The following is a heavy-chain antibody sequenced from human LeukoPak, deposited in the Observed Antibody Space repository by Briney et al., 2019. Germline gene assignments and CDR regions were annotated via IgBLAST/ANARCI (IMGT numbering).Heavy chain of an antibody. J-gene: IGHJ5*02. Sequence: PGGSLRLSCAASGFTFSSYWMSWVRQAPGKGLEWVANIKQDGSEKYYVDSVKGRFTISRDNAKNSLYLQMDSLRAEDTAVYYCASGPPSGWYNANWFDPWGQGTLVTVSS. D-gene: IGHD6-19*01. CDR2: IKQDGSEK. V-gene: IGHV3-7*01. CDR3: ASGPPSGWYNANWFDP. CDR1: GFTFSSYW.